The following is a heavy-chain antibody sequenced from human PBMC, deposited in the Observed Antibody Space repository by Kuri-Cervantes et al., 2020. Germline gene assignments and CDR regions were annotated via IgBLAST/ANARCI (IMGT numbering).Heavy chain of an antibody. Sequence: GESLKISCEASGFTCSSYAMSWVRQAPGKGLEWVSAISGSGGSTYYADSVKGRLTISRDNAKNSLYLQMNSLRPEYTALYFCAKAANYDILTGYFPRWGQGTLVTVSS. CDR1: GFTCSSYA. CDR3: AKAANYDILTGYFPR. V-gene: IGHV3-23*01. D-gene: IGHD3-9*01. CDR2: ISGSGGST. J-gene: IGHJ4*02.